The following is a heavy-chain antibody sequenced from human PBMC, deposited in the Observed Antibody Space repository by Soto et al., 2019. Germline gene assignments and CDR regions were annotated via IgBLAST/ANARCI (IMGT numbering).Heavy chain of an antibody. J-gene: IGHJ4*02. D-gene: IGHD4-4*01. CDR3: TTGEYYRGGEFDY. Sequence: EVQLVESGGGLVKPGGSLRLSCAASGFTFSNAWMSWVRQAPGKGLEWVGRIKSKTDGGTTDYAAPVKGRFTISRDDSNKTLYLQMNSLKTEDTAVYYFTTGEYYRGGEFDYWGQGTLVTVSS. V-gene: IGHV3-15*01. CDR1: GFTFSNAW. CDR2: IKSKTDGGTT.